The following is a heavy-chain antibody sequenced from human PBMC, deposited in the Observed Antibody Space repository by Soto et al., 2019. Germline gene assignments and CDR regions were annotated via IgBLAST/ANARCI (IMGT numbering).Heavy chain of an antibody. D-gene: IGHD5-12*01. V-gene: IGHV1-69*13. J-gene: IGHJ6*02. CDR1: GGTFSSYA. CDR3: ARDLARYSGYEGPDHYYYYYGMDV. Sequence: SVKVSCKASGGTFSSYAISWVRQAPGQGLEWMGGIIPIFGTANYAQKFQGRVTITADESTSTAYMELSSLRSEDTAVYYCARDLARYSGYEGPDHYYYYYGMDVWGQGTTVTVSS. CDR2: IIPIFGTA.